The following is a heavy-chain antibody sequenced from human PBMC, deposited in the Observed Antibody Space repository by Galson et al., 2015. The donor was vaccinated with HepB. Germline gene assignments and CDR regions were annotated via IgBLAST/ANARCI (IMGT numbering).Heavy chain of an antibody. D-gene: IGHD1-26*01. V-gene: IGHV2-5*02. J-gene: IGHJ5*02. CDR3: ARRLRGSGSALRP. CDR2: IYWDDDK. CDR1: DLSLDTGGLG. Sequence: PALVKPTQSLTLTCTFADLSLDTGGLGVVWIRQPPGKALEWLALIYWDDDKRYSPSLRNRLTITRDASTNQVVLTMTNMDPVDTATYFCARRLRGSGSALRPWGQGTLVTVSS.